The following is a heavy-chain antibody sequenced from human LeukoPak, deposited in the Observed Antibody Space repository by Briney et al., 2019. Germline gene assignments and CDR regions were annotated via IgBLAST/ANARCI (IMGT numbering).Heavy chain of an antibody. V-gene: IGHV4-59*01. Sequence: PSETLSLTCTVSVGSISSYYWSWIRQPPGKGLEWIGYIYYSGSTNYNPSLRSRVTISVDTSKNQFSLKLSSVTAADTAVYYCARCIGSSSFARWFDPWGQGTLVTVSS. CDR3: ARCIGSSSFARWFDP. CDR1: VGSISSYY. J-gene: IGHJ5*02. CDR2: IYYSGST. D-gene: IGHD6-6*01.